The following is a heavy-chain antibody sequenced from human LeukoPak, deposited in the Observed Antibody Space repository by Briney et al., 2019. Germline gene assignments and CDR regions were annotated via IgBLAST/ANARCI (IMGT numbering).Heavy chain of an antibody. CDR2: IYSDGST. Sequence: GGSLRLSCAASGFIVSNNYMSWVRQAPGKGLEWVSVIYSDGSTYYADSVKGRFTISRDNSKNTLYLQMKSLRAEDTAVYYCARGGPSIVVVMGLIDYWGQGTLVTVSS. V-gene: IGHV3-53*01. D-gene: IGHD2-21*01. CDR3: ARGGPSIVVVMGLIDY. J-gene: IGHJ4*02. CDR1: GFIVSNNY.